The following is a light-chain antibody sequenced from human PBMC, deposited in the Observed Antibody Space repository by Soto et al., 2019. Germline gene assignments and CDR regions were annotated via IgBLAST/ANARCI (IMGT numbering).Light chain of an antibody. Sequence: DIQMTQSPSSVSASVGERVTITCRASQDISYWLAWYQQQSGKAPKLLIYAASSLQRGVPSRFSGSGSGTHFTLTISNLQPDDFATYYCQQAHSFPITFGQGTRLEIK. V-gene: IGKV1-12*01. CDR2: AAS. CDR1: QDISYW. J-gene: IGKJ5*01. CDR3: QQAHSFPIT.